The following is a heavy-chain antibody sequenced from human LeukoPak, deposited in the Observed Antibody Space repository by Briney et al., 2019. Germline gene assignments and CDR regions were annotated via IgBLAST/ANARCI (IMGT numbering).Heavy chain of an antibody. CDR3: AKVSRQQLVFDY. D-gene: IGHD6-13*01. V-gene: IGHV3-74*01. J-gene: IGHJ4*02. Sequence: GGSLRLSCAASGFTFSGYWMHWVRQAPGKGLEGVSHINSDGRSTIYVDSVKGRFTISRDNSKNTLYLQMNSLRAEDTAVYYCAKVSRQQLVFDYWGQGTLVTVSS. CDR1: GFTFSGYW. CDR2: INSDGRST.